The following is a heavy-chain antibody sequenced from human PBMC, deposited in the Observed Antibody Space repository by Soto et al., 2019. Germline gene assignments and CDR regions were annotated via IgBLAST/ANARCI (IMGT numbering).Heavy chain of an antibody. CDR3: ARASAMIVGGSAFDI. V-gene: IGHV4-34*01. CDR1: GGSFSGYY. Sequence: QVQLQQWGAGLLKPSETLSLTCAVYGGSFSGYYWSWIRQPPGKGLEWIGEINHSGSTNYNPSLKSRDTISVDTSKNQFSLKLSSVTAADTAVYYCARASAMIVGGSAFDIWGQGTMVTVSS. D-gene: IGHD3-22*01. J-gene: IGHJ3*02. CDR2: INHSGST.